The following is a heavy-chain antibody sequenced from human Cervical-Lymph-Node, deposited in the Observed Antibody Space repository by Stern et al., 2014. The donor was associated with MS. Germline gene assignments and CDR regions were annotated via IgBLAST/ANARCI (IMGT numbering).Heavy chain of an antibody. V-gene: IGHV7-4-1*02. CDR2: INTNTGEP. CDR3: ARDNTVTSFHFDY. CDR1: GYTFTTYT. J-gene: IGHJ4*02. D-gene: IGHD4-17*01. Sequence: DQLVESGSELKKPGASVKLSCKTSGYTFTTYTIAWVRQAPGQGLEWMGWINTNTGEPTYAPGFTGRFVFSLDTSLSTSYLQISSLKTEDTAVYFCARDNTVTSFHFDYWGQGTLVTVSS.